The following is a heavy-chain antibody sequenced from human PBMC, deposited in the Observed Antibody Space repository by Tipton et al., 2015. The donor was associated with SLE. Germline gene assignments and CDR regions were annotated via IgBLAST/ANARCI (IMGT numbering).Heavy chain of an antibody. V-gene: IGHV4-4*08. CDR2: IYHSGP. Sequence: LRLSCVVSGFTFSSYWIHWVRQAPGKGLEWIAYIYHSGPTYNPSLKSRVTISVDTSKNQLSLKVTSVTAADTAVYYCARGSSWFRGYFGDYWGQGILVTVSS. D-gene: IGHD6-13*01. CDR3: ARGSSWFRGYFGDY. J-gene: IGHJ4*02. CDR1: GFTFSSYW.